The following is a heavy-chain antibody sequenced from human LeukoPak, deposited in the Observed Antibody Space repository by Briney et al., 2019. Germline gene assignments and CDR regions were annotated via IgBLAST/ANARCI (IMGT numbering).Heavy chain of an antibody. CDR2: IYTSGST. D-gene: IGHD3-22*01. Sequence: KASETLSLTCTVSGGSISSGSYYWSWIRQPAGKGLEWIGRIYTSGSTNYNPSLKSRVTISVDRSKNQFSLKLSSVTAADTAVYYCARGPHYYDSPRPFDYWGQGTLVTVSS. CDR1: GGSISSGSYY. CDR3: ARGPHYYDSPRPFDY. J-gene: IGHJ4*02. V-gene: IGHV4-61*02.